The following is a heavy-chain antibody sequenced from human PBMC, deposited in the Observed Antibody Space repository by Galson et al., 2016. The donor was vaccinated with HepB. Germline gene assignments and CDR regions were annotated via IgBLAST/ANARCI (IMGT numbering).Heavy chain of an antibody. CDR3: ARPDYGNTHYFDY. J-gene: IGHJ4*02. Sequence: QSGAEVKKPGESLQISCKGSGYSFSSYWIGWVRQMPGKGLEWMGIIYPGDSDTEYSPSFRGQVTISADKSISTAYLQWNSLKASDTAMYYCARPDYGNTHYFDYWGQGTLVIVSS. CDR1: GYSFSSYW. CDR2: IYPGDSDT. V-gene: IGHV5-51*01. D-gene: IGHD4-17*01.